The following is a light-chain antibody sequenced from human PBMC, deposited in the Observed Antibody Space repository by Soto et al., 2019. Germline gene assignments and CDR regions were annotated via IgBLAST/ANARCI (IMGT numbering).Light chain of an antibody. Sequence: ESVLTQSPTTLSLSPGERATLXXRASQSVSSYLAWYQQKPGQAPRXVIYGASTRATGIPARFSGSGDGTEFTLTISSLQSEDFAAYYCQQYQNWPLTFGGGTKVDIK. CDR3: QQYQNWPLT. CDR1: QSVSSY. CDR2: GAS. J-gene: IGKJ4*01. V-gene: IGKV3-15*01.